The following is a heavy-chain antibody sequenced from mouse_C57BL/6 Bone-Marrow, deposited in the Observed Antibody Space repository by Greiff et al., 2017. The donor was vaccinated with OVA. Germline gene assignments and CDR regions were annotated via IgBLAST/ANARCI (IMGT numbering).Heavy chain of an antibody. V-gene: IGHV1-15*01. CDR1: GYTFTDYE. CDR2: IDPETGGT. D-gene: IGHD2-4*01. J-gene: IGHJ3*01. CDR3: TPYDYDAFAY. Sequence: VQLVESGAELVRPGASVTLSCKASGYTFTDYEMPWVKQTPVHGLEWIGAIDPETGGTAYNQKFKGKAILTADKSSSTAYMELRSLTSEDSAVYYCTPYDYDAFAYWGQGTLVTVSA.